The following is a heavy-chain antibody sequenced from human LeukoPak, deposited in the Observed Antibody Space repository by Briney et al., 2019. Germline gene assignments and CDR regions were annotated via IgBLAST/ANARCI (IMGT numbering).Heavy chain of an antibody. J-gene: IGHJ6*02. CDR3: AKDFVTYYYYGMDV. D-gene: IGHD6-6*01. CDR2: VTYDGSNR. Sequence: GGSLRLSCAVSGFTFNTYGMHWVRRAPGKGLEWVAFVTYDGSNRYYADSVKGRFTISRDNSKNTLYLQMNSPRADDTAVYYCAKDFVTYYYYGMDVWGQGTTVTVSS. CDR1: GFTFNTYG. V-gene: IGHV3-30*02.